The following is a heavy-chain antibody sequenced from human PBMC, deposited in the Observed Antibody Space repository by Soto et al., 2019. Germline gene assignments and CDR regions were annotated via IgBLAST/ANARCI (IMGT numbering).Heavy chain of an antibody. CDR3: ASSVRVGYCSGGSCHHGYYFDY. CDR1: GFTVSSNY. V-gene: IGHV3-53*04. Sequence: GGSLRLSCAASGFTVSSNYMSWVRQAPGKGLEWVSVIYSGGSTYYADSVKGRFTISRHNSKNTLYLQMNSLRAEDTAVYYCASSVRVGYCSGGSCHHGYYFDYWGQGTLVTVSS. J-gene: IGHJ4*02. CDR2: IYSGGST. D-gene: IGHD2-15*01.